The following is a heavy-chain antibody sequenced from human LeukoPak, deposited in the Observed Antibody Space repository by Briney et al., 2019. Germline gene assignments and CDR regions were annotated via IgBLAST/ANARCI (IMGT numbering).Heavy chain of an antibody. CDR2: INPNSGGT. J-gene: IGHJ4*02. D-gene: IGHD6-19*01. CDR3: VRGAAVAGTHFDY. CDR1: GYTFTGYY. Sequence: ASVKVSCKASGYTFTGYYMHWVRQAPGQGLEWMGWINPNSGGTNYAQKFQGRVTMTRDTSISTAYMELSRLRSDDTAVYYCVRGAAVAGTHFDYWGQGTLVTVSS. V-gene: IGHV1-2*02.